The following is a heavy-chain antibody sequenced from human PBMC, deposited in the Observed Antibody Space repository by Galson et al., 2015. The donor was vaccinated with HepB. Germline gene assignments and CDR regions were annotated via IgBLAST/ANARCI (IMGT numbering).Heavy chain of an antibody. V-gene: IGHV3-23*01. CDR1: GFTFSSYA. CDR3: AKDSGGSMVRGVIVPAFDI. CDR2: ISGSGGST. D-gene: IGHD3-10*01. Sequence: SLRLSCAASGFTFSSYAMSWVRQAPGKGLEWVSAISGSGGSTYYADSVKGRFTISRDNSKNTLYLQMNSLRAEDTAVYYCAKDSGGSMVRGVIVPAFDIWGQGTMVTVSS. J-gene: IGHJ3*02.